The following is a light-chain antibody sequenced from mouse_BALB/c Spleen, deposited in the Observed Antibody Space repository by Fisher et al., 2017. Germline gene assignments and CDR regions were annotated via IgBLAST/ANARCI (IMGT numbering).Light chain of an antibody. CDR3: QQRSSYPWT. J-gene: IGKJ1*01. Sequence: IVLTQTTAIMSASPGEKVTMTCSASSSVSYMYWYQQKPGSSPRLLIYDTSNLASGVPVRFSGSGSRTSYSLTISRMEAEDAATYYCQQRSSYPWTFGGGTKLEIK. CDR1: SSVSY. CDR2: DTS. V-gene: IGKV4-55*01.